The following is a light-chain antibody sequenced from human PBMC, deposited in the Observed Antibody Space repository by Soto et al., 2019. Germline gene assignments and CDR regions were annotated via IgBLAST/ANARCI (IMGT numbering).Light chain of an antibody. J-gene: IGLJ3*02. Sequence: SYDLTQPPSMSVSPGQTASITCSGDKLGNKFTCWYQQKPGQSPVLVIYQDTKRPTGIPERFSGATSGNTATLTISGTQAMDEADYYCQAWESSAVVFGGGTKVTVL. CDR1: KLGNKF. CDR2: QDT. CDR3: QAWESSAVV. V-gene: IGLV3-1*01.